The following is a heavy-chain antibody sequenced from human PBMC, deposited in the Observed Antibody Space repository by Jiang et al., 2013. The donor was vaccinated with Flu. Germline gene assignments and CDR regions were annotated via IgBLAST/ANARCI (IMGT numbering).Heavy chain of an antibody. Sequence: GPGLVKPSETLSLTCTVSGGSIGGYYWSWIRQPPGKGLEWIGYIFYSGSANYNPSLKSRVTISIDTSKNHFSLRLSSVTAADTAVYYCASPTIGGLLYGLDV. D-gene: IGHD3-10*01. CDR1: GGSIGGYY. V-gene: IGHV4-59*01. J-gene: IGHJ6*01. CDR2: IFYSGSA. CDR3: ASPTIGGLLYGLDV.